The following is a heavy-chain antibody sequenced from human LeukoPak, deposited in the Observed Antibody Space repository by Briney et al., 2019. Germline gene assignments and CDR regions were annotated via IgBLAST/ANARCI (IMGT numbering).Heavy chain of an antibody. Sequence: GGSLRLSCAASGFTFSSYLMSCVRQAPGRGREWVAKIKQDGSEKYYVDSVKGRFTISRDNAKNSLYLQINSLRAEDTAVYYCARDQVTGYYDSSGYWVYWGQGTLVTVSS. D-gene: IGHD3-22*01. J-gene: IGHJ4*02. CDR3: ARDQVTGYYDSSGYWVY. CDR1: GFTFSSYL. CDR2: IKQDGSEK. V-gene: IGHV3-7*01.